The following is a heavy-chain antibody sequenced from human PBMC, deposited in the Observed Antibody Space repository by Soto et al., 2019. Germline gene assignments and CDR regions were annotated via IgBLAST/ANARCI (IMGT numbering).Heavy chain of an antibody. V-gene: IGHV6-1*01. CDR3: AGVGSSSYYYFDY. Sequence: SQTLSLTCAISGDSVPSNSAAWNWIRQSPSRGLEWLGRTYYRSKWYNDYAVSVKSRITINPDTSKNQFSLQLNSVTPEDTTVYYCAGVGSSSYYYFDYWGQGTLVTVSS. CDR2: TYYRSKWYN. J-gene: IGHJ4*02. D-gene: IGHD6-6*01. CDR1: GDSVPSNSAA.